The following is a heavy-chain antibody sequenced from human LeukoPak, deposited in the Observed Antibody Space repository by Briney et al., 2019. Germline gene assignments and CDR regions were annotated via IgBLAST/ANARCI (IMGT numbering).Heavy chain of an antibody. Sequence: GGSLRLSCAASGSTFSSYGMHWVRQAPGKGLEWVAVISYDGSNKYYADSVKGRFTISRDNSKNTLYLQMNSLRAEDTAVYYCAKGIYCSGGSCPIITIGRIDYWGQGTLVTVSS. J-gene: IGHJ4*02. D-gene: IGHD2-15*01. V-gene: IGHV3-30*18. CDR2: ISYDGSNK. CDR1: GSTFSSYG. CDR3: AKGIYCSGGSCPIITIGRIDY.